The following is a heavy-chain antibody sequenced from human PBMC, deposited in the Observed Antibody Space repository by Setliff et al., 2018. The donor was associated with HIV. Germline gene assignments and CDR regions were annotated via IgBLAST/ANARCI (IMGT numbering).Heavy chain of an antibody. Sequence: GESLKISCAASGFTFSSYAMSWVRQAPGKGLEWVSAISGSGGSTYYADSVKGRFTISRDNSKNTLYLQMNSLRAEDTAVYYCARVHDGTTTGAFDIWGQGTLVTVSS. D-gene: IGHD3-22*01. CDR3: ARVHDGTTTGAFDI. J-gene: IGHJ3*02. CDR2: ISGSGGST. CDR1: GFTFSSYA. V-gene: IGHV3-23*01.